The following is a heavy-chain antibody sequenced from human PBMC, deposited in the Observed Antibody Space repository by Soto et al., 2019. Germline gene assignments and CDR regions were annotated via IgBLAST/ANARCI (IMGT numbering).Heavy chain of an antibody. J-gene: IGHJ5*02. Sequence: SETLSLTCTVSGGSISSSSYYWGWIRQPPGKGLEWIGSIYYSGSTYYNPSLKSRVTISVDTSKNQFSLKLSSVTAADTAVYYCASLSFHSGSYFNWFDPWGQGTLVTVSS. CDR2: IYYSGST. V-gene: IGHV4-39*01. CDR3: ASLSFHSGSYFNWFDP. CDR1: GGSISSSSYY. D-gene: IGHD1-26*01.